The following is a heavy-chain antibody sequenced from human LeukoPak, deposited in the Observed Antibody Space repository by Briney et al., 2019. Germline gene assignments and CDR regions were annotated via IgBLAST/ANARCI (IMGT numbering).Heavy chain of an antibody. V-gene: IGHV3-7*01. CDR2: IKHDGSEK. J-gene: IGHJ4*02. CDR3: ARDETWFGELPSSFDY. CDR1: GFTFSDYW. Sequence: GGSLRLSCAASGFTFSDYWMSWVRQSPGKGLEWVANIKHDGSEKYYVDSVKGRFTISRDNAKNSLYLQMNSLRAEDTAVYSCARDETWFGELPSSFDYWGQGTLVTVSS. D-gene: IGHD3-10*01.